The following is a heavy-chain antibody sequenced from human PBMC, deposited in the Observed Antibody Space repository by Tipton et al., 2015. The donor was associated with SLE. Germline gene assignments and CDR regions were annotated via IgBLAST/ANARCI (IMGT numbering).Heavy chain of an antibody. J-gene: IGHJ3*02. D-gene: IGHD2-21*01. Sequence: QSGAEVKKPGASVKVSCKASGYTFTGYYMHWVRQAPGQGLEWMGWINPNSGGTNYAQKFQGRVTMTRDTSISTAYMELSRLRSDDTAVYYCASEGYCGGDCYPDAFDICGQGTMVTVSS. V-gene: IGHV1-2*02. CDR2: INPNSGGT. CDR1: GYTFTGYY. CDR3: ASEGYCGGDCYPDAFDI.